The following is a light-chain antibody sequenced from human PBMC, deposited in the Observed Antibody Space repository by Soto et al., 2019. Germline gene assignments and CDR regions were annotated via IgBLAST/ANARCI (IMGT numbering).Light chain of an antibody. CDR2: GAS. CDR3: YQCCTSQT. J-gene: IGKJ1*01. V-gene: IGKV3-20*01. CDR1: QSVSSNY. Sequence: EIALTHSPATLSLSPCERATLSCSASQSVSSNYLAWYQHNPGPALRLLIYGASTRAAGNRVRCSGSGSGTALTLSIRRLEHVDFEVYQYYQCCTSQTFGQGTKVDIK.